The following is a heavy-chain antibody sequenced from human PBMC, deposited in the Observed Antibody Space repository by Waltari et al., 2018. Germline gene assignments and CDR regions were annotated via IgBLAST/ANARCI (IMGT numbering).Heavy chain of an antibody. CDR3: ARGGGGIGDY. V-gene: IGHV3-74*01. J-gene: IGHJ4*02. Sequence: EVQLVESGGGLVQPGGSLRLSCAASGFTFSSYWMHWVRQVPGKGLVWCSRIKSDDSGTNDADTRKGRYTNSRDNAKSTLYLQMNSLRAEDTAVYYCARGGGGIGDYWGRETLVIVSS. CDR2: IKSDDSGT. D-gene: IGHD6-13*01. CDR1: GFTFSSYW.